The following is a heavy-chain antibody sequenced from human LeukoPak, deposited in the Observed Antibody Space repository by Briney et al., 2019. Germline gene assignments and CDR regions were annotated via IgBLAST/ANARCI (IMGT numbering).Heavy chain of an antibody. V-gene: IGHV3-20*04. J-gene: IGHJ4*02. CDR1: GFTFDDYG. CDR3: ARNRRFGELLVDY. Sequence: GGSLRLSCAASGFTFDDYGMSWVRQAPGKGLEWVSGINWNGGSTGYADSVTGRFTISRGNAKNSLYLQMNSLRAEDTALYYCARNRRFGELLVDYWGQGTLVTVSS. D-gene: IGHD3-10*01. CDR2: INWNGGST.